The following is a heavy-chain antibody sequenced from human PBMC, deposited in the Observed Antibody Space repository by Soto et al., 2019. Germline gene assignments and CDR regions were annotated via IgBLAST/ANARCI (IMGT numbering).Heavy chain of an antibody. CDR2: ISGSGGST. CDR1: GFTFSSYA. J-gene: IGHJ4*02. V-gene: IGHV3-23*01. D-gene: IGHD6-19*01. Sequence: EVQLLESGGGLVQPGGSLRLSCAASGFTFSSYAMSWVRQAPGKGLEWVSVISGSGGSTYYADSVKGRFTISRDNSKNTLYLQMNSLRAEDTGVYYCSRRSSGWYFDYWGQGTLVTVSS. CDR3: SRRSSGWYFDY.